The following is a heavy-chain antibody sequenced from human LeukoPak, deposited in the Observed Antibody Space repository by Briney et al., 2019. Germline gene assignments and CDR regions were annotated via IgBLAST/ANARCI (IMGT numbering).Heavy chain of an antibody. CDR2: TNPDGSRV. CDR1: GATFSTFW. CDR3: AFDFGGYSDT. J-gene: IGHJ5*02. Sequence: GGSLRLSCAVSGATFSTFWMHWVRQVPGKGPAWVSRTNPDGSRVDYADSVKGRFTISRDNARDTLYLQMNSLRVEDTAMYYCAFDFGGYSDTWGQGTLVTVSS. D-gene: IGHD3-10*01. V-gene: IGHV3-74*01.